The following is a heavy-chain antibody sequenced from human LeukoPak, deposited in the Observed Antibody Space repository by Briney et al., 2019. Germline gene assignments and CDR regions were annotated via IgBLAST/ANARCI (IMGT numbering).Heavy chain of an antibody. CDR1: GFTFSSYW. CDR2: INSDGSST. V-gene: IGHV3-74*01. Sequence: GGSLRLSCAASGFTFSSYWMHWVRQAPGKGLVWVSRINSDGSSTSYADSVKGRFTISRDNAKNTLYLQMNSLRAEDTAVYYCARVGSIDSSGYYLGQYYYYGTDVWGQGTAVTVSS. D-gene: IGHD3-22*01. J-gene: IGHJ6*02. CDR3: ARVGSIDSSGYYLGQYYYYGTDV.